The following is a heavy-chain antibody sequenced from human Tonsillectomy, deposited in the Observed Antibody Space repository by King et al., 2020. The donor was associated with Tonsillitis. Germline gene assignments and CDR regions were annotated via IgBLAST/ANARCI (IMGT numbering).Heavy chain of an antibody. D-gene: IGHD3-10*01. J-gene: IGHJ4*02. CDR2: ISYDGSNK. CDR1: GFTFSDYS. Sequence: VQLVESGGGVVQPGGSLRLSCAASGFTFSDYSMYWVRQAPGTGLEWVAIISYDGSNKYYADSVKGRLTISRDNSKNTLYLHMNSLRTADTAVYYCAKWGGAIYVHTDVDSDYWGQGTLVTVSS. CDR3: AKWGGAIYVHTDVDSDY. V-gene: IGHV3-30*18.